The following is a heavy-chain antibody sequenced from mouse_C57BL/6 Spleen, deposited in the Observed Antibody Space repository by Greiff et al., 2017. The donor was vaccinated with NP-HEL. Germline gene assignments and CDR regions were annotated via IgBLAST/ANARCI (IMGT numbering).Heavy chain of an antibody. CDR1: GYTFTDYY. CDR3: AREEAGTRYFDY. D-gene: IGHD4-1*01. J-gene: IGHJ2*01. CDR2: IYPGSGNT. Sequence: VQLQQSGAELVRPGASVKLSCKASGYTFTDYYINWVKQRPGQGLEWIARIYPGSGNTYYNEKFKGKATLTAEKSSSTAYMQLSSLTSEDSAVYFCAREEAGTRYFDYWGQGTTLTVSS. V-gene: IGHV1-76*01.